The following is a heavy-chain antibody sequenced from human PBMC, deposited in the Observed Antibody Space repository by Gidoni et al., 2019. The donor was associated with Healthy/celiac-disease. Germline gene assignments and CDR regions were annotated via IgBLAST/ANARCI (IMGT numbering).Heavy chain of an antibody. D-gene: IGHD4-4*01. CDR1: GFTVSSNY. V-gene: IGHV3-53*02. J-gene: IGHJ4*02. Sequence: EVQLVETGGGLIQPGGSLRLSCAASGFTVSSNYMSWVRQAPGKGLEWVSVIDSGGSTYYADSVKGRFTISRDNSKNTLYLQMNSLRAEDTAVYYCATLTVTTGGLDYWGQGTLVTVSS. CDR3: ATLTVTTGGLDY. CDR2: IDSGGST.